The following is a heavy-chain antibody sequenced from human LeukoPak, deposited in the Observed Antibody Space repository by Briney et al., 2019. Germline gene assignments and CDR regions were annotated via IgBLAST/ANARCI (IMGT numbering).Heavy chain of an antibody. CDR3: ARETGSGYYDSSGYYPGQFDY. V-gene: IGHV1-46*01. CDR2: INPSGGST. CDR1: GHTFTSYY. D-gene: IGHD3-22*01. Sequence: GASVKVSCKASGHTFTSYYIHWVRQAPGQGLEWMGIINPSGGSTSYAQKFQGRVTMTRDMSTSTVYMELSSLRSEDTAVYYCARETGSGYYDSSGYYPGQFDYWGQGTLVTVSS. J-gene: IGHJ4*02.